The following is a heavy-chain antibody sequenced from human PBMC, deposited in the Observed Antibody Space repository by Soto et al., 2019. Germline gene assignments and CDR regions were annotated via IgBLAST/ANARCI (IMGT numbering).Heavy chain of an antibody. D-gene: IGHD5-18*01. J-gene: IGHJ6*03. V-gene: IGHV3-9*01. Sequence: EVQLVESGGGLVQPGRSLRLSCAASGFTFDDYTIHWVRQAPGKGLEWVSGISGNSAKIGYADSVKGRFTISRDNAKNSVYRQMNSLRPEDTALYYCANEEVIQLWSLGHMDVWGTGTTVTVSS. CDR1: GFTFDDYT. CDR2: ISGNSAKI. CDR3: ANEEVIQLWSLGHMDV.